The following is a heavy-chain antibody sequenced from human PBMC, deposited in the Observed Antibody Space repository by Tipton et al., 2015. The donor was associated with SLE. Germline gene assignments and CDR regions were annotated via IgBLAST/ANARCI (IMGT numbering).Heavy chain of an antibody. V-gene: IGHV4-4*07. CDR1: AASLNNYY. Sequence: TLSLTCTVSAASLNNYYWSWIRQPAGKGLEWIGRIYTSGSTNYNPSLMSRVTMSVDTSKNQFSLKLNSVTAADTAVYYCARGLDPYYFDYWGQGTLVTVSS. CDR3: ARGLDPYYFDY. J-gene: IGHJ4*02. CDR2: IYTSGST. D-gene: IGHD6-19*01.